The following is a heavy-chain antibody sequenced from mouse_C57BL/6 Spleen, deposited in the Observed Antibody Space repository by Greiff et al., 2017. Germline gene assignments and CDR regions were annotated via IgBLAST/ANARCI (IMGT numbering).Heavy chain of an antibody. D-gene: IGHD1-1*02. CDR2: ISSGGDYI. Sequence: EVQGVESGEGLVKPGGSLKLSCAASGFTFNYYAMSWVRQTPEKRLEWVAYISSGGDYIYYADTVKGRFTISRDNARNTLYLQMSSLKSEDTAMYYCTREDYGSDYWGQGTSVTVSS. CDR1: GFTFNYYA. CDR3: TREDYGSDY. J-gene: IGHJ4*01. V-gene: IGHV5-9-1*02.